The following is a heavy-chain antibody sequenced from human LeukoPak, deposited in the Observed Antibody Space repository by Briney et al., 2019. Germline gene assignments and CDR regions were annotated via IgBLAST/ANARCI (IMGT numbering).Heavy chain of an antibody. V-gene: IGHV4-4*02. CDR1: GGSISSSNW. Sequence: GTLSLTCAVSGGSISSSNWWSWVRQPPGKGLEWIGEIYHSGSTNYNPSLKSRVTISVDTSKNQFSLKLSSVTAADTAVYYCARDREQLGLDYWGQGTLVTVSS. CDR2: IYHSGST. D-gene: IGHD6-6*01. CDR3: ARDREQLGLDY. J-gene: IGHJ4*02.